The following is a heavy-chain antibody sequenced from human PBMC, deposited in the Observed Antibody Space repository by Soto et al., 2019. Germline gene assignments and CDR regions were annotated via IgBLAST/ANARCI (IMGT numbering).Heavy chain of an antibody. D-gene: IGHD4-17*01. CDR1: GFTFSSYA. CDR3: AKDWGSGDYPSEYFQK. CDR2: IRHSGYNT. V-gene: IGHV3-23*01. Sequence: GGSLRLSCAASGFTFSSYAMSWVRQAAGKGLEWVSFIRHSGYNTYYAESVKGRFTISRDNSKNTLYLQMNSLRAEDTAVYYCAKDWGSGDYPSEYFQKWVKGTLGTVSS. J-gene: IGHJ1*01.